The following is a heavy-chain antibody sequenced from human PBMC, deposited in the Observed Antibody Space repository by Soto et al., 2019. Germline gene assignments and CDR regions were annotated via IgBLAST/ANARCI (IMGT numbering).Heavy chain of an antibody. V-gene: IGHV3-33*01. D-gene: IGHD3-3*01. CDR1: GFTFSSYG. CDR2: IWYDGSNT. CDR3: ATRPNYDFWSGYTYYFDY. J-gene: IGHJ4*02. Sequence: GGSLRLSCAASGFTFSSYGMHWVRQAPGKGLEWVAIIWYDGSNTYYADSVKGRFTISRDNSKNTLYLQMNSLRAEDTAVYYCATRPNYDFWSGYTYYFDYWGQGTLVTVSS.